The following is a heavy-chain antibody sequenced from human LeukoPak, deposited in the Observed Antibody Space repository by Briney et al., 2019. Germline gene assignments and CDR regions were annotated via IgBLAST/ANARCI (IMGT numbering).Heavy chain of an antibody. V-gene: IGHV1-24*01. CDR1: GYTLTELS. D-gene: IGHD3-10*01. CDR2: FDPEDGET. J-gene: IGHJ4*02. CDR3: ATDRYIGFGELLSY. Sequence: ASVKVSCKVSGYTLTELSMHWVRQAPGKGLEWMGGFDPEDGETIYAQKFQGRVTMTEDTSTDTAYMELSCLRSEDTAVYYCATDRYIGFGELLSYWGQGTLVTVSS.